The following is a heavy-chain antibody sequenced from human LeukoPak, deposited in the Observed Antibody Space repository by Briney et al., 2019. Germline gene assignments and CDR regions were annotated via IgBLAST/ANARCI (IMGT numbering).Heavy chain of an antibody. CDR2: LYSGGST. CDR3: ARVMTAITNWFDP. D-gene: IGHD2-21*02. Sequence: GGSLRLSGVASGFSVSSDYMTWVRQAPGKGLEWVSVLYSGGSTYYADSVKGRFTISRDNSKNTLYLQMNNLRAEDTAVYYCARVMTAITNWFDPWGQGTLVTVSS. J-gene: IGHJ5*02. V-gene: IGHV3-53*01. CDR1: GFSVSSDY.